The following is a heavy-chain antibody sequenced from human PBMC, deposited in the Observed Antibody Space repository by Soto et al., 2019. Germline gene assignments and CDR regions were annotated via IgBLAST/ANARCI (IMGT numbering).Heavy chain of an antibody. V-gene: IGHV4-59*08. D-gene: IGHD6-13*01. Sequence: SETLSLTCTVSGGSISSYYWSWIRQPPGKGLEWIGYIYYSGSTNYNPSLKSRVTISVDTSKNQFSLKLSSVTAADTAVYYGARNVNIAAAGWGSETTWFDPWGQGTLVTVSS. CDR3: ARNVNIAAAGWGSETTWFDP. CDR1: GGSISSYY. J-gene: IGHJ5*02. CDR2: IYYSGST.